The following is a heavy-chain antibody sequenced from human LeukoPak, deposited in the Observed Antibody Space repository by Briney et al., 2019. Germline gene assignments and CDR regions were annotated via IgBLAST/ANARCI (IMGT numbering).Heavy chain of an antibody. V-gene: IGHV3-21*01. Sequence: PGGSLRLSCAASGFTFSSYSMNWVRQAPGKGLEWVSSISSSSSYIYYADSVKGRFTTSRDNAKNSLYLQMNSLRAEDTAVYYCARDKHSSGFIDYWGQGTLVTVSS. CDR1: GFTFSSYS. CDR2: ISSSSSYI. CDR3: ARDKHSSGFIDY. D-gene: IGHD6-19*01. J-gene: IGHJ4*02.